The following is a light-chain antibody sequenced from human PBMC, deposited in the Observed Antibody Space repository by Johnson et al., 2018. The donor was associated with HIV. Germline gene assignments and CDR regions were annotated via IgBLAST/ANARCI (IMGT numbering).Light chain of an antibody. J-gene: IGLJ1*01. CDR1: SSNIGNNY. V-gene: IGLV1-51*01. CDR2: ETN. Sequence: QSVLTQPPSVSAAPGQKVTISCSGSSSNIGNNYVSWYQQLPGTAPKLLIYETNKRPSEIPDRFSGSKSGTSASLGITGLQTGDEADYYCGTWDSSLSAYVFGTETKVTVL. CDR3: GTWDSSLSAYV.